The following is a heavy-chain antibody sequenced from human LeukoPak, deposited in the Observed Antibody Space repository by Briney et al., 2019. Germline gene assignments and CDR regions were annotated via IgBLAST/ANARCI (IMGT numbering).Heavy chain of an antibody. V-gene: IGHV3-7*01. CDR3: ARPYSSGWYAQFDC. CDR2: IKQDGSEK. D-gene: IGHD6-19*01. J-gene: IGHJ4*02. Sequence: GGSLRLSCAASGFTFSSYWMSWVRQAPGRGLEWVANIKQDGSEKYYVDSVKGRFTISRDNAKNSMYLQMNSLRAEDTAVYYCARPYSSGWYAQFDCWGQGTLVTVSS. CDR1: GFTFSSYW.